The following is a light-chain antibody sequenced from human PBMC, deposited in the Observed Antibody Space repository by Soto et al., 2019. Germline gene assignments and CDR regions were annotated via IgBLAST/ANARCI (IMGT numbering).Light chain of an antibody. V-gene: IGKV3-20*01. Sequence: EIVLTQSPGTLSLSPGERATLSCRASQSVKSDYLAWDQQKSGQPPRLLIFGATIRATGIPDRFSGSGSGADFTLTISRLVPEDFAVYYCEQCCSQSWTFGHGTTVEI. J-gene: IGKJ1*01. CDR1: QSVKSDY. CDR2: GAT. CDR3: EQCCSQSWT.